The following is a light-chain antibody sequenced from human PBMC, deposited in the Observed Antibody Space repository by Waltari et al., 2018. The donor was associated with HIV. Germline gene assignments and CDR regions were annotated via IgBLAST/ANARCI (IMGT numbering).Light chain of an antibody. CDR1: QNIGVN. CDR2: GAS. J-gene: IGKJ4*01. Sequence: EIVMTQSPATLSVSPGERVTLSCRASQNIGVNLAWYQQRHGQPPRVLIYGASSREPGIPARFSGRGSGTDFSLTITSLESEDVAVYYCQQYYGAPLTFGGGTKVEIK. V-gene: IGKV3D-15*01. CDR3: QQYYGAPLT.